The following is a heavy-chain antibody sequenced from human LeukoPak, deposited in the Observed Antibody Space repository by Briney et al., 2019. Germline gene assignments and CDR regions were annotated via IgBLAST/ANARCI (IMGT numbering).Heavy chain of an antibody. Sequence: ASVKVSFKASGYTFSTFYVHWARQAPGQGLGWMGMIRPSDGSTRSAEKFQGRVTMTRDTSTSTVYMEVSRLKSEDTAVYYCASTGPTVQYFDYWGQGTLVTVSS. D-gene: IGHD4-11*01. CDR1: GYTFSTFY. V-gene: IGHV1-46*01. CDR2: IRPSDGST. J-gene: IGHJ4*02. CDR3: ASTGPTVQYFDY.